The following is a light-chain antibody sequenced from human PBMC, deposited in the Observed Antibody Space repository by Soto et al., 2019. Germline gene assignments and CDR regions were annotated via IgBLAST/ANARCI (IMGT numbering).Light chain of an antibody. V-gene: IGKV3-15*01. CDR2: GAS. J-gene: IGKJ1*01. CDR3: QQYNNWPRT. Sequence: EIVLTQSPGTLSLSPGERATLSCRASQSVSNNYLAWYQQKPGQAPRLLIYGASTRATSVPARFTGSRPGTEFTLTINSLQSEDFAIYYCQQYNNWPRTFGQGTKVDIK. CDR1: QSVSNN.